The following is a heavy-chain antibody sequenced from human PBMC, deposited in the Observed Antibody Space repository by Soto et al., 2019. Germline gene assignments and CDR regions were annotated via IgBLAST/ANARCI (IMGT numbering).Heavy chain of an antibody. CDR2: ISSSSSYI. CDR3: ARDHGFSRYAFDI. Sequence: EVQLVESGGGLVKPGGSLRLSCAASGFTFSSYSMNWVRQAPGKGLEWVSYISSSSSYIYYADSVKGRFTISRDNAKNSLYLQMNSLRAEDTAVYYCARDHGFSRYAFDIWGQGTIVTVSS. J-gene: IGHJ3*02. V-gene: IGHV3-21*01. CDR1: GFTFSSYS. D-gene: IGHD2-2*01.